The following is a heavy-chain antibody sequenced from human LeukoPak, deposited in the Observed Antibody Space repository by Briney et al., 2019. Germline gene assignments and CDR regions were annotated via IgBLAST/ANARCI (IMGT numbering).Heavy chain of an antibody. CDR3: ARVSGSYRYWYFDL. D-gene: IGHD1-26*01. J-gene: IGHJ2*01. CDR2: IYYSGST. V-gene: IGHV4-59*08. Sequence: SETLSLTCTVSGGSISSYYWSWIRQPPGKGLEWIGYIYYSGSTNYNPSLKSRVTISVDTSKNQFSLKLSSVTAADTAVYYCARVSGSYRYWYFDLWGRGTLVTVSS. CDR1: GGSISSYY.